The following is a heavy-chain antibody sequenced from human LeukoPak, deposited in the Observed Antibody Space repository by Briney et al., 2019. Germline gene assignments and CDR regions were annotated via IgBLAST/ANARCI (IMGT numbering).Heavy chain of an antibody. V-gene: IGHV3-7*03. CDR1: GFTFSSYW. CDR2: IKQDGSEK. Sequence: PGGSLRLSCAASGFTFSSYWMSWVRQAPGKGLEWVANIKQDGSEKYYVDSVKGRFTISRDNAKNSLYLQMNSLRAEDTAVYYCARGNHWTQLWKGGAFDIWGQGTMVTVSS. CDR3: ARGNHWTQLWKGGAFDI. D-gene: IGHD5-18*01. J-gene: IGHJ3*02.